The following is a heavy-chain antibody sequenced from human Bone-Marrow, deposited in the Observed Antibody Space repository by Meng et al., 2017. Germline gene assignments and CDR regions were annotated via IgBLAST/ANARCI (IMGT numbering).Heavy chain of an antibody. Sequence: GESLKISCAASGFTVSSNYMSWVRQAPGKGLEWVSVIYSGGSTYYADSVKGRFTVSRDNSKNTLFLQMNSLRAEDTALYFCARGRVGAAGDFQYWGQGTLVTVSS. V-gene: IGHV3-53*01. CDR1: GFTVSSNY. D-gene: IGHD3-16*01. CDR3: ARGRVGAAGDFQY. J-gene: IGHJ1*01. CDR2: IYSGGST.